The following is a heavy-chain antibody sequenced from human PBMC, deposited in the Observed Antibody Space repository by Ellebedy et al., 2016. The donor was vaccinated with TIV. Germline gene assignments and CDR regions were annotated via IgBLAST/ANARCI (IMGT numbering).Heavy chain of an antibody. V-gene: IGHV3-20*04. Sequence: PGGSLRLSCAAPEFTFDDYGMSWVRQAPGKGLEWVSSINWIGGSIGYADSVKGRFTISRDNAKNSLYLQMNSLRAEDTALYYCARVGYSYASGDAFDIWGQGTMVTVSS. J-gene: IGHJ3*02. D-gene: IGHD5-18*01. CDR3: ARVGYSYASGDAFDI. CDR2: INWIGGSI. CDR1: EFTFDDYG.